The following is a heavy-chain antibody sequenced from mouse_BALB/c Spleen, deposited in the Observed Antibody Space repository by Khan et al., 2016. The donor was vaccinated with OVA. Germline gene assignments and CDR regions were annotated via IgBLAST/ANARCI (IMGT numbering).Heavy chain of an antibody. Sequence: VQLQQSGPELVKPGASVKMSCKASGYTFTYYVITWVKQRTGQGLEWIGEIYPGSDNAYYNERLKGKATLTADKSSNTTHMQLSSLTSEDSAVYFCARGDGYYVYFDYGGQGTTLTVSS. J-gene: IGHJ2*01. CDR3: ARGDGYYVYFDY. V-gene: IGHV1-81*01. CDR1: GYTFTYYV. D-gene: IGHD2-3*01. CDR2: IYPGSDNA.